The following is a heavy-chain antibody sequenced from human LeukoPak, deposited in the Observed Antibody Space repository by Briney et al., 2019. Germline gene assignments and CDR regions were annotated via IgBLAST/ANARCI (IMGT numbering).Heavy chain of an antibody. CDR3: AREVAAAGTVYYYYYMDV. CDR1: SGSISSYY. J-gene: IGHJ6*03. V-gene: IGHV4-4*07. CDR2: IYTSGST. Sequence: SETLSLTCTVSSGSISSYYWSWIRQPAGKGLEWIGRIYTSGSTNYNPSLKSRVTMSVDTSKNQFSLKLSSVTAADTAVYYCAREVAAAGTVYYYYYMDVWGKGTTVTVSS. D-gene: IGHD6-13*01.